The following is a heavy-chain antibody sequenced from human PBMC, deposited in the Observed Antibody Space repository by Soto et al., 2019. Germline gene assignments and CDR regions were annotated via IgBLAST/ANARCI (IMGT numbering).Heavy chain of an antibody. J-gene: IGHJ6*02. V-gene: IGHV1-18*01. CDR3: ARARYCASPSGYKHYYYGLDI. CDR1: GYTFTSHG. CDR2: ISVYSGTA. D-gene: IGHD2-2*02. Sequence: VASVKVSCKAFGYTFTSHGIAWVRQAPGQGLQWMGWISVYSGTANYARYFQGRVTMTRDTFTNTAYMELRHLRSDDTAIYYCARARYCASPSGYKHYYYGLDIWGQGTTVTV.